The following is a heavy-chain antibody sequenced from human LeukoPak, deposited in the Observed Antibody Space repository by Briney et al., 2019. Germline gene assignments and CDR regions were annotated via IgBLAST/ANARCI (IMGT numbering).Heavy chain of an antibody. CDR3: ATSELRFLEWLLSDHWFDP. CDR2: INPNSGGT. D-gene: IGHD3-3*01. Sequence: ASVKVPCKASGYTFTGYYMHWVRQAPGQGLEWMGWINPNSGGTNYAQKFQGRVTMTRDTSISTAYMELSRLRSDDTAVYYCATSELRFLEWLLSDHWFDPWGQGTLVTVSS. J-gene: IGHJ5*02. CDR1: GYTFTGYY. V-gene: IGHV1-2*02.